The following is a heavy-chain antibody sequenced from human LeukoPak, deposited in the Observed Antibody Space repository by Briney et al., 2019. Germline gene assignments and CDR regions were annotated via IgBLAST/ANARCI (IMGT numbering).Heavy chain of an antibody. J-gene: IGHJ4*02. D-gene: IGHD6-13*01. CDR2: ITASGDT. CDR1: GFGLSSYA. Sequence: GGSLRLSCEVSGFGLSSYAMSWVRQGPGKGLEWVSGITASGDTYYADSLKGRFTISRDNSRNTLYLQMYSLRADDTALYYRAEVPVWQQLVDYWGQGTLVTVSS. CDR3: AEVPVWQQLVDY. V-gene: IGHV3-23*01.